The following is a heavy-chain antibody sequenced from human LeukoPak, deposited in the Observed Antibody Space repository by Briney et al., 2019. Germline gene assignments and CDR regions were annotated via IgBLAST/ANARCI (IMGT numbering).Heavy chain of an antibody. V-gene: IGHV1-18*01. J-gene: IGHJ4*02. CDR3: ARDVRLMVYAIPYYFDY. Sequence: ASVKVSCRASGYTFTSYGISWVRQAPGQGLEWMGWISAYNGNTNYAQKLQGRVTMTTDTSTSTAYMELRSLRSDDTAVYYCARDVRLMVYAIPYYFDYWGQGTLVTVSS. D-gene: IGHD2-8*01. CDR1: GYTFTSYG. CDR2: ISAYNGNT.